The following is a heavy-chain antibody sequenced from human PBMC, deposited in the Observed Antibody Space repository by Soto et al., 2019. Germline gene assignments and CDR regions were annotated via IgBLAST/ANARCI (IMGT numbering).Heavy chain of an antibody. V-gene: IGHV4-39*02. CDR2: IYYSGST. Sequence: QLQLQESGPGLVKPSETLSLTCTVSGGSISSSSYYWGWIRQPPGKGLEWIGSIYYSGSTYYTPSLKSRVPVSVVTFKNHFSRKLSFVTAAGTTVYYCAAINSIAAVGTENVALVKCEYYYYGMEVWGRGTTVTVSS. J-gene: IGHJ6*02. D-gene: IGHD6-13*01. CDR3: AAINSIAAVGTENVALVKCEYYYYGMEV. CDR1: GGSISSSSYY.